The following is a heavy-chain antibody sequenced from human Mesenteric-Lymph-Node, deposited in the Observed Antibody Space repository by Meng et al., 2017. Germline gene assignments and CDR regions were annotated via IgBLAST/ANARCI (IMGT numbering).Heavy chain of an antibody. J-gene: IGHJ5*02. D-gene: IGHD1-26*01. CDR2: LFYSGST. Sequence: QVRESGPGLVKPSQTLSLTCTVSGGSISRCDYYWSWIRQPPGKGLEWIGSLFYSGSTYYNPSLKSRLTMSVDTSNNQFSLKLSSVTAADTAVYYCARVAVGRPFDPWGQGTLVTVSS. CDR1: GGSISRCDYY. V-gene: IGHV4-39*01. CDR3: ARVAVGRPFDP.